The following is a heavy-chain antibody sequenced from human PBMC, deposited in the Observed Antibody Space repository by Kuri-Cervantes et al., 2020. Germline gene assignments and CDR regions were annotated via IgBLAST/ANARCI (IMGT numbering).Heavy chain of an antibody. J-gene: IGHJ4*02. CDR2: INHSGST. D-gene: IGHD6-13*01. Sequence: SETLSLTCAVYGGSFSGYHCTWVRQPPGQGLEWIGEINHSGSTSYNPSLKSRVTISVDRSKNQFSLRLTSVTAADTAVYYCAREREQQLPFDYWGQGTLVTVSS. CDR1: GGSFSGYH. V-gene: IGHV4-34*01. CDR3: AREREQQLPFDY.